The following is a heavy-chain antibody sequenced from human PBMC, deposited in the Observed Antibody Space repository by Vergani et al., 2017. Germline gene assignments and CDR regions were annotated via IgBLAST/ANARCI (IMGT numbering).Heavy chain of an antibody. D-gene: IGHD6-13*01. V-gene: IGHV3-9*01. Sequence: EVQLVESGGGLVQPGRSLRLSCAASGFTFDDYAMHWVRQAPGKGLEWVSGISWNSGSIGYADSVKGRFTISRDNAKNSLYLQMNSLRAEDTALSYCAKGPGIAAAVDYWGQGTLVTVSS. CDR3: AKGPGIAAAVDY. CDR1: GFTFDDYA. CDR2: ISWNSGSI. J-gene: IGHJ4*02.